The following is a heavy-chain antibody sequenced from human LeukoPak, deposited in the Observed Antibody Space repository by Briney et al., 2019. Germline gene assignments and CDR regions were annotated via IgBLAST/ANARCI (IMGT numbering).Heavy chain of an antibody. Sequence: ASVKVSCKASGYTFTSYGISWVGQAPGQGLEWIGWISAYNGNTNYAQKLQGRVTMTTDTSTSTAYMELRSLRSDDTAVYYCARDSQYYYDSSGYSDYWGQGTLVTVSS. CDR2: ISAYNGNT. J-gene: IGHJ4*02. CDR1: GYTFTSYG. V-gene: IGHV1-18*01. CDR3: ARDSQYYYDSSGYSDY. D-gene: IGHD3-22*01.